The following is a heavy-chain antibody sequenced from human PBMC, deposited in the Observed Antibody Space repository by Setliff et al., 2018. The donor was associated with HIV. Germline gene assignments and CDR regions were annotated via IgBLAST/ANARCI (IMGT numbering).Heavy chain of an antibody. Sequence: PGGSLRLSCVASGFSFSNYGMHWVRQAPGKGLEWVGIIWYDGRHADYADSVKGRFTISRDNSKNTLYLQLDSLSADDTAVYYCARDGRNVDRDIDYWGQGTLVTVSS. V-gene: IGHV3-33*08. D-gene: IGHD1-26*01. CDR3: ARDGRNVDRDIDY. J-gene: IGHJ4*02. CDR1: GFSFSNYG. CDR2: IWYDGRHA.